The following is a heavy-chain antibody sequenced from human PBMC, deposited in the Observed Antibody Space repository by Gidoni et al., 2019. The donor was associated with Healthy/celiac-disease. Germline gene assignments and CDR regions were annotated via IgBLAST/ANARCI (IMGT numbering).Heavy chain of an antibody. CDR1: GGSLSSSSYY. V-gene: IGHV4-39*01. CDR3: ARQVTMVRGVISSYYYYGMDV. CDR2: IYYSGGT. J-gene: IGHJ6*02. D-gene: IGHD3-10*01. Sequence: QLQLQESGPGLVKPSETLSLTCTVSGGSLSSSSYYWGWIRQPPGKGLEWIGSIYYSGGTYYNPSLKSRVTISVDTSKNQFSLKLSAVTAADTAVYYCARQVTMVRGVISSYYYYGMDVWGQGTTVTVSS.